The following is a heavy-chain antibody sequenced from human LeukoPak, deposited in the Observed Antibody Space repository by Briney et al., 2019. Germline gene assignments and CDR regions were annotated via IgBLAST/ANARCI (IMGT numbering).Heavy chain of an antibody. J-gene: IGHJ4*02. Sequence: GGSLRLSCAASGFTFSSYSMNWVRQAPGKGLEWVSSISSSSTYIYYADSVKGRFTISRDNAKNSLYLQMYSLRAEDTAVYYCARDYGGSSPFDYWGQGTLVTVSS. CDR2: ISSSSTYI. V-gene: IGHV3-21*01. CDR3: ARDYGGSSPFDY. CDR1: GFTFSSYS. D-gene: IGHD4-23*01.